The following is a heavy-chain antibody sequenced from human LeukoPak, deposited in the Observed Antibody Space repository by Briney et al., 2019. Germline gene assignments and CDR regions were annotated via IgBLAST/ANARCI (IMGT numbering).Heavy chain of an antibody. CDR2: INHSGST. V-gene: IGHV4-34*01. Sequence: SETLSLTCAVYGGSFSGYYWSWIRQPPGKGLEWIGEINHSGSTNYNPSLKSRVTISVDTSKNQFSLKLNSVTAADTAVYYCARDGLLWFGFDYWGQGTLVTVSS. CDR1: GGSFSGYY. J-gene: IGHJ4*02. CDR3: ARDGLLWFGFDY. D-gene: IGHD3-10*01.